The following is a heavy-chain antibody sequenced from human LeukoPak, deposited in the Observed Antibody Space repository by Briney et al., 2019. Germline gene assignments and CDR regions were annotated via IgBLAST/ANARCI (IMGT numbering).Heavy chain of an antibody. CDR1: GFTFTSSA. CDR3: ARAPAHSGSYYFDY. Sequence: SVKVSCKASGFTFTSSAVQWVRQARGQRLEWIGWIVVGSGNTNYAQKFQERVTITRDMSTSTAYMELSSLRSEDTAVYYCARAPAHSGSYYFDYWGQGTLVTVSS. CDR2: IVVGSGNT. J-gene: IGHJ4*02. V-gene: IGHV1-58*01. D-gene: IGHD1-26*01.